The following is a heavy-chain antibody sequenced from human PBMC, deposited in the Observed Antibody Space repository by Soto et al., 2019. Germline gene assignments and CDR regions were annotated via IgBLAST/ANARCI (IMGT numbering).Heavy chain of an antibody. V-gene: IGHV3-15*01. CDR3: TTGLSGVRGTYYYYMDV. CDR1: GFTFSNAW. J-gene: IGHJ6*03. D-gene: IGHD3-10*01. CDR2: IKSKTDGGTT. Sequence: GGSLRLSCAASGFTFSNAWMSWVRQAPGKGLEWVGRIKSKTDGGTTDYAAPVKGRFTISRDDSKNTLYLQMNSLKTEDTAVYYCTTGLSGVRGTYYYYMDVWGKGTTVTVSS.